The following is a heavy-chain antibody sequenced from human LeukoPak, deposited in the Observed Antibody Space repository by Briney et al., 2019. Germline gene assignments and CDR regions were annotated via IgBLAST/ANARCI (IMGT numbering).Heavy chain of an antibody. V-gene: IGHV4-39*01. CDR1: GGSISSSSYY. D-gene: IGHD5-12*01. CDR2: IYYSGST. Sequence: SSETLSLTCTVSGGSISSSSYYRGWIRQPPGKGLEWIGSIYYSGSTYYNPSLKSRVTISVDTSKNQFSLKLSSVTAADTAVYYCARLRLLSGYDYPDYWGQGTLVTVPS. CDR3: ARLRLLSGYDYPDY. J-gene: IGHJ4*02.